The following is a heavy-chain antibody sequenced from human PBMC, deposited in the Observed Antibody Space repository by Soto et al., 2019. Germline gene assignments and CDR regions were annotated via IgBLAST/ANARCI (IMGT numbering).Heavy chain of an antibody. CDR2: IKTDGSST. V-gene: IGHV3-74*01. CDR1: GFTFSSYW. Sequence: EVQLVESGGALVQPGGSLRLSCAASGFTFSSYWMHWVRQVPGEGLVWVSRIKTDGSSTSYADSVKGRFTISRDNAKNTMDLQMNSLGAEDTAVYYCARVGVGHYEFDYWGQGALVTVSS. D-gene: IGHD3-16*01. J-gene: IGHJ4*02. CDR3: ARVGVGHYEFDY.